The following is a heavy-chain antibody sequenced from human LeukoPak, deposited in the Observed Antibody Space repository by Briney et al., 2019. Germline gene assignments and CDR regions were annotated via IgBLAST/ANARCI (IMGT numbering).Heavy chain of an antibody. CDR3: ARDSSTVAMARWGVFDY. Sequence: TPSETLSLTCSVSGGSIGTYYWSWIRQPPGKGLEFIGYIYYSGNTNYNPSLKSRVTISVDTSKNQFSLKLNSVTAADTAIYYCARDSSTVAMARWGVFDYWGQGTLVTVSS. D-gene: IGHD5-12*01. CDR1: GGSIGTYY. CDR2: IYYSGNT. V-gene: IGHV4-59*01. J-gene: IGHJ4*02.